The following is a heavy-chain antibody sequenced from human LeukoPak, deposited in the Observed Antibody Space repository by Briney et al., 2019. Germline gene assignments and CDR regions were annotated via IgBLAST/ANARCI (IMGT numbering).Heavy chain of an antibody. CDR2: IYPGDSDT. D-gene: IGHD3-10*01. V-gene: IGHV5-51*01. CDR3: ARGIAGYNSRGFDY. J-gene: IGHJ4*02. Sequence: HGESLKISCKGSGYLFSNYWIAWVRQMPGKGLEWRGIIYPGDSDTRYSPSFQGQVTISAGKSISTASLQWSSLKASDTAIYYCARGIAGYNSRGFDYWGQGTLVTVSS. CDR1: GYLFSNYW.